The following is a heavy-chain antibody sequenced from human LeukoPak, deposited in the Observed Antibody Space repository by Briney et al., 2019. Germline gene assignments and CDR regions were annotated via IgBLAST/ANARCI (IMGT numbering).Heavy chain of an antibody. CDR2: MNPNSGNT. Sequence: ASVKVSCKASGYTFTSYDINWVRQATGQGLGWMGWMNPNSGNTGYAQKFQGRVTITRNTSISTAYMELSSLRSEDTAVYYCARGKSGSYYQNGFDYWGQGTLVTVSS. J-gene: IGHJ4*02. CDR1: GYTFTSYD. D-gene: IGHD1-26*01. V-gene: IGHV1-8*03. CDR3: ARGKSGSYYQNGFDY.